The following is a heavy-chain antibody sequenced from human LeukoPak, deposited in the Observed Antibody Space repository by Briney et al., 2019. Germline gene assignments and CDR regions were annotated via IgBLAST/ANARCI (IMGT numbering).Heavy chain of an antibody. V-gene: IGHV3-53*01. CDR2: IYSGGST. CDR3: ARDRRIGYSSSWYLA. D-gene: IGHD6-13*01. Sequence: GGSLRLSCAASGFTVSSNYMSRVRQAPGKGPEWVSVIYSGGSTYYADSVKGRFTISRDNSKNTLYLQMNSLRAEDTAVYYCARDRRIGYSSSWYLAWGQGTLVTVSS. CDR1: GFTVSSNY. J-gene: IGHJ5*02.